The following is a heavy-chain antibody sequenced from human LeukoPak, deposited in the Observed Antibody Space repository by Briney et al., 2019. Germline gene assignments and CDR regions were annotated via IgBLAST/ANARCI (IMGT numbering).Heavy chain of an antibody. CDR3: AREERDIVVVVAAYNWFDP. D-gene: IGHD2-15*01. J-gene: IGHJ5*02. CDR2: IYYSGST. Sequence: SETLSLTCTVSGGSISSSSYYWGWIRQPPGKGLEWIGSIYYSGSTYYNPSLKSRVTISVDTSKNQFSLKLSSVTAADTAVYYCAREERDIVVVVAAYNWFDPWGQGTLVTVST. CDR1: GGSISSSSYY. V-gene: IGHV4-39*07.